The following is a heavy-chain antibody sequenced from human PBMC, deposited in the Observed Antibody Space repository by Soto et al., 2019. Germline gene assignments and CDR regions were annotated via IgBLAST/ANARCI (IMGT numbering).Heavy chain of an antibody. V-gene: IGHV4-31*03. Sequence: QVQLQESGPGLVKPSQTLSLTCTVSGGSISSGGYYWSWISQHPGKGLEWIGYIYYSGRPYYNPSLKSRVTISVDTSKNQFSLKLSSVTAADTAVYYCASETDDYGGNTKLDWSQGTLVTVSS. CDR2: IYYSGRP. D-gene: IGHD4-17*01. CDR1: GGSISSGGYY. CDR3: ASETDDYGGNTKLD. J-gene: IGHJ4*02.